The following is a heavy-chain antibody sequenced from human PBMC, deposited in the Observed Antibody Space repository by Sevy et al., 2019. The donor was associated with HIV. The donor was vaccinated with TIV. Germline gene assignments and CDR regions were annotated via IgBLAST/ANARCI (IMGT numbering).Heavy chain of an antibody. D-gene: IGHD3-10*01. J-gene: IGHJ6*03. Sequence: SETLSLTCTVSGGSISSYYWSWIRQPAGKGLEWIGRIYTSGSTNYNPSLKSRVTMSVDTSKNQFSLKLSSVTAADTAVYYCASENYGSGSYYMIYRAYYYYMDVWGKGTTVTVSS. CDR3: ASENYGSGSYYMIYRAYYYYMDV. V-gene: IGHV4-4*07. CDR2: IYTSGST. CDR1: GGSISSYY.